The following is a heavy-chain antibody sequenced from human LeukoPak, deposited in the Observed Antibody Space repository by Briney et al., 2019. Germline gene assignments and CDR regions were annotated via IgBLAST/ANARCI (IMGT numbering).Heavy chain of an antibody. J-gene: IGHJ6*03. Sequence: QPGGSLRLSCEASGFIFINYGMSWVRQPPGKGLQWVSDISGSGGTTHYADSVKGRFTISRDNAKNSLYLQMNSLRAEDTAVYYCARGYDFWSASGGQNYYYMDVWGKGTTVTVSS. CDR1: GFIFINYG. CDR3: ARGYDFWSASGGQNYYYMDV. D-gene: IGHD3-3*01. CDR2: ISGSGGTT. V-gene: IGHV3-23*01.